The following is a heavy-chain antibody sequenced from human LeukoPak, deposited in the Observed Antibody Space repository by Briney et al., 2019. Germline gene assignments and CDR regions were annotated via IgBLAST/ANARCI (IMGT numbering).Heavy chain of an antibody. CDR3: ARGEKDSSGWYFDYYYYYGMDV. CDR1: GGTFSSYA. CDR2: IIPIFGTA. V-gene: IGHV1-69*13. J-gene: IGHJ6*02. D-gene: IGHD6-19*01. Sequence: ASVTVSFTASGGTFSSYAISLVRQAPGQGLEWMGGIIPIFGTANYAQKFQGRVTITADESTSTAYMELSSLRSEDTAVYYCARGEKDSSGWYFDYYYYYGMDVWGQGTTVTVSS.